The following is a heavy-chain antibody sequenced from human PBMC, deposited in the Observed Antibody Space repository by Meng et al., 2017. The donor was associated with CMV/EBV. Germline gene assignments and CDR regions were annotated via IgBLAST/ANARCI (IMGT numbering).Heavy chain of an antibody. CDR3: VTWLWFGELSGYYFDY. J-gene: IGHJ4*02. D-gene: IGHD3-10*01. CDR1: GGSISSSSYY. Sequence: LQPQESGPGLGKPSETLSLTCTVPGGSISSSSYYWGWIRQPPGKGLEWIGSIYYSGSTYYNPSLKSRVTISVDTSKNQFSLKLSSVTAADTAVYYCVTWLWFGELSGYYFDYWGQGTPVTVSS. CDR2: IYYSGST. V-gene: IGHV4-39*07.